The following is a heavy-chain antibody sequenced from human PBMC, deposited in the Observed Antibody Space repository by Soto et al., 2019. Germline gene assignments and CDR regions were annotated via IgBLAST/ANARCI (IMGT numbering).Heavy chain of an antibody. CDR3: AKDLIPQLAPDS. V-gene: IGHV3-23*01. CDR1: GFTFSSYA. J-gene: IGHJ5*01. CDR2: ISGSGGST. Sequence: PXGSLGLSCAASGFTFSSYAMSWVRQAPGKGLEWVSAISGSGGSTYYADSVKGRFTISRDNSKNTLYLQMNSLRAEDTAVYYCAKDLIPQLAPDSWGQGTLVTVSS. D-gene: IGHD6-13*01.